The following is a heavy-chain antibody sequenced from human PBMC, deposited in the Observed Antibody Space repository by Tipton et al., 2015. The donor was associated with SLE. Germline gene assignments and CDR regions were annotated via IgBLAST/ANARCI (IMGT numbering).Heavy chain of an antibody. Sequence: TLSLTCTVSGYSISSGYYWGWIRQPPGKGLEWIGSIYHSGSTYYNPSLKSRVPISVDTSKNQFSLKLSSVTAADTAVYYCARDLAARFRFDYWGQGTLVTVSS. CDR3: ARDLAARFRFDY. CDR1: GYSISSGYY. V-gene: IGHV4-38-2*02. D-gene: IGHD6-6*01. CDR2: IYHSGST. J-gene: IGHJ4*02.